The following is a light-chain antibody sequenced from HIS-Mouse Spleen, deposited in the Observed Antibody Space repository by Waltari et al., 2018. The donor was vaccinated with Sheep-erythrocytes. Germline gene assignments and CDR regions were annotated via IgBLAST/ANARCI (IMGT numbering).Light chain of an antibody. CDR3: MQALRPPWT. CDR1: QSLLHSNGYYH. Sequence: IVMTQSPLSLPVTPGEPAPIPSRSSQSLLHSNGYYHLAWNLQKPGQTPQLLRYLGANRASGVPDRFSGSGSGTDFTLKISRVEAEDVGVDFGMQALRPPWTFGQGTKVAIK. V-gene: IGKV2-28*01. J-gene: IGKJ1*01. CDR2: LGA.